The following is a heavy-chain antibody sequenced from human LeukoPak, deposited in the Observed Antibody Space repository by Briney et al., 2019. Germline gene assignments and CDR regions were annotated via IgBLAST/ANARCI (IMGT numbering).Heavy chain of an antibody. J-gene: IGHJ4*02. CDR2: INHSGST. Sequence: SETLSLTCAVYGGSFSGYDWSWIRQPPGKGLEWIGEINHSGSTNYNPSLKSRVTISVDTSKNQFSLKLSSVTDADTAVYYCARRTHSRFDYWGQGTLVTVSS. V-gene: IGHV4-34*01. D-gene: IGHD1-7*01. CDR3: ARRTHSRFDY. CDR1: GGSFSGYD.